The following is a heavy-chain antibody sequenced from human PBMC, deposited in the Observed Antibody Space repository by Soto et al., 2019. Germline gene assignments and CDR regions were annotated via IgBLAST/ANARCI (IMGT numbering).Heavy chain of an antibody. CDR3: ARAPGIAVAENWFDP. D-gene: IGHD6-19*01. Sequence: SETLSLTCAVSGGSISSSNWWSWVRQPPGKGLEWIGEIYHSGSTNYNPSLKSRVTISVDTSKNQFSLKLSSVTAADTAVYYCARAPGIAVAENWFDPWGQGTLVTV. J-gene: IGHJ5*02. CDR1: GGSISSSNW. CDR2: IYHSGST. V-gene: IGHV4-4*02.